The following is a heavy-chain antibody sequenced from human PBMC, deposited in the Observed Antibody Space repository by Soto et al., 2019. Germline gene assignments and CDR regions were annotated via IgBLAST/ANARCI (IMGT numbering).Heavy chain of an antibody. CDR1: GYSFTSYW. CDR2: IDPSDSYT. Sequence: GESLKISCKGSGYSFTSYWISWVRQMPGKGLEWMGRIDPSDSYTNYSPSFQGHVTISADKSISTAYLQWSSLKASDTAMYYCATDPEITMVRGVTQDVWGQGTTVTVSS. J-gene: IGHJ6*02. D-gene: IGHD3-10*01. V-gene: IGHV5-10-1*01. CDR3: ATDPEITMVRGVTQDV.